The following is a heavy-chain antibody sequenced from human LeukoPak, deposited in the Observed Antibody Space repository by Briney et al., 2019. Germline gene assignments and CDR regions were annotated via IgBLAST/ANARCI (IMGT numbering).Heavy chain of an antibody. Sequence: GGSLRLSCAVSGFTFRYYWMSWVRQAPGKGLEWVANIKSDGSDKFYVDSVKGRFTISRDNAKNLLFLQMNSLRAEDTGTYFCARLSSWVFEIWGQGTVVTVSS. V-gene: IGHV3-7*01. J-gene: IGHJ3*02. CDR2: IKSDGSDK. CDR3: ARLSSWVFEI. CDR1: GFTFRYYW. D-gene: IGHD3-16*01.